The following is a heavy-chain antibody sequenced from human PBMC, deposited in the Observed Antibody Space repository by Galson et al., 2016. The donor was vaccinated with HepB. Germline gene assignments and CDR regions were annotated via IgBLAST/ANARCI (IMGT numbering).Heavy chain of an antibody. V-gene: IGHV5-10-1*01. Sequence: QSGAEVKKPGESLRISCKGSGYKFTSYWISWVRQMPGKGLEWMGRIDPSDSYTKYSPSFDGHVTISADKSISTAYLEWSSLKASDTAMYYCARQPTPSMIRGIISNWFDPWGQGTLVTVSS. CDR2: IDPSDSYT. J-gene: IGHJ5*02. CDR3: ARQPTPSMIRGIISNWFDP. D-gene: IGHD3-10*01. CDR1: GYKFTSYW.